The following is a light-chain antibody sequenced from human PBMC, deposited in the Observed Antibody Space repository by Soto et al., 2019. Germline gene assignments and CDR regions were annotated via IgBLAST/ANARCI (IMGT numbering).Light chain of an antibody. CDR3: QQQGT. V-gene: IGKV3-20*01. J-gene: IGKJ2*01. CDR1: RSLSSSY. CDR2: AAS. Sequence: DIVLTQSPGTLSLSPGERATLSCRASRSLSSSYVVWYQQKPGQAPRLLIYAASRRATGIPDRFSGSGSATEYTLTISRLEPEDFAVYYCQQQGTFGQGTKLEIK.